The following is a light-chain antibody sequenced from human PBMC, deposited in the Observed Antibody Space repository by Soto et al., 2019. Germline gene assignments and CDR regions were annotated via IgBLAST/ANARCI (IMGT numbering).Light chain of an antibody. CDR2: EVS. J-gene: IGLJ1*01. V-gene: IGLV2-14*01. CDR1: SSDVGGYNY. Sequence: QSVLTQPASVSGSPGQSITISCTGTSSDVGGYNYVSWYQQHPGKAPKLMIYEVSNRPSGVSNRFSGSKSGNTASLTISGLPAEDEADYYCSSYTSSSPPYVFATGTKLTVL. CDR3: SSYTSSSPPYV.